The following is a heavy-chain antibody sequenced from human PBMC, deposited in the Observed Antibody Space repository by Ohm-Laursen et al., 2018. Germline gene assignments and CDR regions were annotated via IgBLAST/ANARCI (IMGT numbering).Heavy chain of an antibody. Sequence: SVKVSCKPSGYTFTTYYMHWVRQAPGQGLEWMGIINPSGGSTSYAQKFQGRVTMTRDTSTSTVYMELSSLRSEDTAVYYCARALLNHTYFYDSSGWKDGMDVWGQGTTVTVSS. D-gene: IGHD3-22*01. V-gene: IGHV1-46*01. CDR2: INPSGGST. J-gene: IGHJ6*02. CDR3: ARALLNHTYFYDSSGWKDGMDV. CDR1: GYTFTTYY.